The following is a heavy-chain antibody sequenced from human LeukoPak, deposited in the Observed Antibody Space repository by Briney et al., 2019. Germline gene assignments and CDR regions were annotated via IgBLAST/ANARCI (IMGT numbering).Heavy chain of an antibody. Sequence: GGSLRLSCVASGLTFSSYWMTWVRQAPGKGLEWLANIKEDGGIQYYLDSVRGRFTISRDNAKTSVYLQLNSLRADDTAVYYCARDVWTGVAVSDYWGQGTLVTVSS. V-gene: IGHV3-7*01. CDR3: ARDVWTGVAVSDY. CDR1: GLTFSSYW. D-gene: IGHD6-19*01. J-gene: IGHJ4*02. CDR2: IKEDGGIQ.